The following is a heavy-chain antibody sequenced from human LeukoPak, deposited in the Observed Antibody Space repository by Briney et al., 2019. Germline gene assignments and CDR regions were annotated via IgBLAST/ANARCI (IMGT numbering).Heavy chain of an antibody. Sequence: SETLSLTCAVYGGSFSGYYWSWIRQPPGKGLEWIGEINHSGSTNYNPSLKSRVTISVDTSKNQFSLKLSSVTAADTAVYYCASAGGDYDYVWGSYRSFDYWGQGTLVTVSS. J-gene: IGHJ4*02. V-gene: IGHV4-34*01. D-gene: IGHD3-16*02. CDR1: GGSFSGYY. CDR3: ASAGGDYDYVWGSYRSFDY. CDR2: INHSGST.